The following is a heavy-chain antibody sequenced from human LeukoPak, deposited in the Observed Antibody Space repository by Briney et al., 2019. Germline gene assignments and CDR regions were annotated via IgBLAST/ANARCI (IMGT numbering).Heavy chain of an antibody. CDR3: ARLSCSDTICPTLPYNHFDP. D-gene: IGHD2-15*01. CDR2: VYYSGAT. CDR1: GGSISSRGFF. V-gene: IGHV4-39*01. Sequence: SETLSLTCTVSGGSISSRGFFWGWTRQPPGKGPEWIGSVYYSGATYYNSSLKSRVTISVDTSKNHFSLKLSFVTAADTAVYYCARLSCSDTICPTLPYNHFDPWGQGTLVTVSS. J-gene: IGHJ5*02.